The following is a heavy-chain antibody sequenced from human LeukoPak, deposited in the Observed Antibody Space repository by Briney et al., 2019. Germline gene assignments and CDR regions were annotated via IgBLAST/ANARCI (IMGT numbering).Heavy chain of an antibody. V-gene: IGHV4-59*01. J-gene: IGHJ4*02. CDR3: ARHSSGWHLDF. Sequence: SETLSLTCSVSRGSINGYYWSWIRQPPGKGLEWIGWINYSGATYFNPSLKSRALMSIDTSMNQLSLRLYSVTAADTAIYYFARHSSGWHLDFWGRATLVTVSS. CDR2: INYSGAT. CDR1: RGSINGYY. D-gene: IGHD6-19*01.